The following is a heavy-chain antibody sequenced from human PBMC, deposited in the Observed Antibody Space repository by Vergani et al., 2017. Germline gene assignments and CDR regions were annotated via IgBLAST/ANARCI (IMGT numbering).Heavy chain of an antibody. J-gene: IGHJ6*03. Sequence: QVQLVQSGAEVKKPGASVKVSCKASGYTFTSYGISWVRQAPGQGLEWMGWISAYNGNTNYAQKLQGRVTMTRNTSISTTYMELSRLRSEDTAVYYCARGSRNSYGPYYYYYYMDVWGKGTTVTVSS. CDR1: GYTFTSYG. D-gene: IGHD5-18*01. V-gene: IGHV1-18*04. CDR3: ARGSRNSYGPYYYYYYMDV. CDR2: ISAYNGNT.